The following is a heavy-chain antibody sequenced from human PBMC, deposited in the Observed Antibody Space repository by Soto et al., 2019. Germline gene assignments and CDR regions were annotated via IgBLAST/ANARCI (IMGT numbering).Heavy chain of an antibody. D-gene: IGHD3-16*01. J-gene: IGHJ4*02. CDR3: ARGGDVFDY. CDR1: GFVFGGYG. CDR2: TSYDGSNK. V-gene: IGHV3-30*03. Sequence: QVQLVESGGGVVRPGKSLTVSCTGSGFVFGGYGIHWVRQTPGKGLEWLAMTSYDGSNKYFADSVKGRFTISRDNSKNTVYLQMDNLRLADTAVYYCARGGDVFDYWGRGTLVTVSS.